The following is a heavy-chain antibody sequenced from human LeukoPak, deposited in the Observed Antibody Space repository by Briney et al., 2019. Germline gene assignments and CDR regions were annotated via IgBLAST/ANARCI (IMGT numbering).Heavy chain of an antibody. CDR2: INPDGGRT. Sequence: ASVKVSCKASGYIFITYYIHWVRQAPGQGLEWMGIINPDGGRTSHAQKFQGRVTMTRDTSTSTVYMELSSLRSEDTAVYYCARDPYYDKSGSGDYYYYMDVWGEGTTVTVSS. CDR1: GYIFITYY. V-gene: IGHV1-46*01. D-gene: IGHD3-22*01. CDR3: ARDPYYDKSGSGDYYYYMDV. J-gene: IGHJ6*03.